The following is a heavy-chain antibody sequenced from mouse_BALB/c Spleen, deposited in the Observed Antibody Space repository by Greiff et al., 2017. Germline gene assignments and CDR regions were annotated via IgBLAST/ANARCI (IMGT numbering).Heavy chain of an antibody. Sequence: QVQLQQSGPELVRPGVSVKISCKGSGYTFTDYAMHWVKQSHAKSLEWIGVISTYYGNTNYNQKFKGKATMTVDKSSSTAYMELARLTSEDSAIYYCARSDSSGYAMDYWDQGTSVTVSS. CDR2: ISTYYGNT. CDR1: GYTFTDYA. CDR3: ARSDSSGYAMDY. D-gene: IGHD3-2*01. V-gene: IGHV1-67*01. J-gene: IGHJ4*01.